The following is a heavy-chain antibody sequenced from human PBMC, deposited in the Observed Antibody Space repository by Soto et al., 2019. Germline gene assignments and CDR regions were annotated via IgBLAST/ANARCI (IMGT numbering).Heavy chain of an antibody. CDR1: GFTFSSYA. J-gene: IGHJ4*02. V-gene: IGHV3-23*01. Sequence: EVQLLESGGGLVQPGGSLRLSCAASGFTFSSYAMSWVRQAPGKGLEWVSAISGSGGSTYYADSVKGRFTISRDNSKNTLYLQMNSLRADDTAVYYCAKTKRNVVVVVAHFDYWGQGTLVTVSS. CDR2: ISGSGGST. D-gene: IGHD2-15*01. CDR3: AKTKRNVVVVVAHFDY.